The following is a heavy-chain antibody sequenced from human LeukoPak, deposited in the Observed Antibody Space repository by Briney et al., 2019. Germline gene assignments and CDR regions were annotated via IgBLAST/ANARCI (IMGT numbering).Heavy chain of an antibody. CDR1: GGSFSGYY. V-gene: IGHV4-34*01. CDR2: INHSGST. D-gene: IGHD3-10*01. J-gene: IGHJ6*02. CDR3: ARGETRRYGSGSYYKPPYYYGMDV. Sequence: PSETLSLTCAVYGGSFSGYYWSWIRQPPGKGLEWIGEINHSGSTNYNPSLKSRVTISVDTSKNQFSLKLSSVTAADTAVYYCARGETRRYGSGSYYKPPYYYGMDVWGQGTTVTVSS.